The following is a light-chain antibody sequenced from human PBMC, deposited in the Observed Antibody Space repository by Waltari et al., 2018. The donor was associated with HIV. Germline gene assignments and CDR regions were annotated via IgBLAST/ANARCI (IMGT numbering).Light chain of an antibody. CDR1: NLGNKY. J-gene: IGLJ3*02. CDR3: QTWDSGTIV. CDR2: QDT. Sequence: SYELAQPPSVSVSSGQTASISCSGNNLGNKYVSWYQQRSGQSPLLVLYQDTKRPSGGPGRFSGSNSGNTATLTINETQPLDEAEYSCQTWDSGTIVFGGGTKLSVL. V-gene: IGLV3-1*01.